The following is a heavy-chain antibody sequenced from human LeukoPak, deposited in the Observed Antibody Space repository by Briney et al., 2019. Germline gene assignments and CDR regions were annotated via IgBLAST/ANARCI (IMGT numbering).Heavy chain of an antibody. CDR1: GGSISSGSYY. D-gene: IGHD4-17*01. V-gene: IGHV4-31*03. CDR3: ARFYGDYAHFDY. Sequence: NPSETLSLTCTVSGGSISSGSYYWSWIRQHPGKGLEWIGYIYYSGSTYYNPPLQSRLTISVDTSKNQFSLKLSSVTAADTAVYYCARFYGDYAHFDYWGQGTLVTVSS. CDR2: IYYSGST. J-gene: IGHJ4*02.